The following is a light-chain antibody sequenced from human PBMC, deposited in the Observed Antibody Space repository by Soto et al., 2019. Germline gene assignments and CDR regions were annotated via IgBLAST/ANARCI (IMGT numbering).Light chain of an antibody. CDR3: SSYKTSSTVVV. CDR1: SSDIGGYNY. Sequence: QSALTQPASVSGSHGQSITISCPGTSSDIGGYNYVSWYQQYPGKAPKLMIFGVSDRPSGVSNRFSGSKSGTTASLTISGLQAEDEADYYCSSYKTSSTVVVFGGGTKVTVL. J-gene: IGLJ2*01. V-gene: IGLV2-14*01. CDR2: GVS.